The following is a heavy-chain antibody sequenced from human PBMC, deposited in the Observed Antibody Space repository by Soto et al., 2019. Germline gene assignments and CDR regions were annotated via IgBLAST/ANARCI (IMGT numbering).Heavy chain of an antibody. J-gene: IGHJ4*02. CDR3: SRMEGG. D-gene: IGHD1-26*01. CDR2: SRNEAKSYST. CDR1: GFTFSEHY. Sequence: EEQLVESGRGLVQPGGSLTLSCAASGFTFSEHYMEWVRQAPGKGLEWVARSRNEAKSYSTDYAASVKGRFTVSRDLSMNSLYLQMNNLKTEDTAVYYCSRMEGGWGQGTLVTVSS. V-gene: IGHV3-72*01.